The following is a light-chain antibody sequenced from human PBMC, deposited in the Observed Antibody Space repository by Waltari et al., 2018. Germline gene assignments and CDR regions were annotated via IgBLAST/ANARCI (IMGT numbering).Light chain of an antibody. Sequence: SYVLTQTPSVSVAPGQTATISCGGNNIGNKRVHWYQQKPGQAPVLVVYDDTDRPSGFPGGFSGSNSGNTAALTIVRVEAGDEADYYCQVWFANNGHVVPFGGGTKLNVL. CDR3: QVWFANNGHVVP. J-gene: IGLJ2*01. CDR1: NIGNKR. CDR2: DDT. V-gene: IGLV3-21*02.